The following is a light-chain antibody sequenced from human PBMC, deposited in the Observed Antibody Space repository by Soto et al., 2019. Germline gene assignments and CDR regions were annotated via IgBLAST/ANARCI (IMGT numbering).Light chain of an antibody. CDR1: QSVSSN. V-gene: IGKV3D-15*01. CDR3: QQYNNWPRT. Sequence: EIVMTQSPATLSVSPGERATLSCRASQSVSSNLAWYQQKPGQAPRLLIYGASIRATGIPARFSGSWSGTEFTLTISSLQSEDFAVYYCQQYNNWPRTFGPGTKVDIK. J-gene: IGKJ3*01. CDR2: GAS.